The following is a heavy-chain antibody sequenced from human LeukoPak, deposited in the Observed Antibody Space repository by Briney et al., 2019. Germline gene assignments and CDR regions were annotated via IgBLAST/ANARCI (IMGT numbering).Heavy chain of an antibody. D-gene: IGHD2-2*01. CDR1: DGSISSSS. CDR3: ARVRVIPAATVDY. Sequence: SETLSLTCTVSDGSISSSSWSWIRQPPGKGLEWIGYIYFSGYTNYNPSLKSRVTILIDTSKNQLSLNLRSVTAADTAVYYCARVRVIPAATVDYWGQGTLVTVSS. J-gene: IGHJ4*02. CDR2: IYFSGYT. V-gene: IGHV4-59*01.